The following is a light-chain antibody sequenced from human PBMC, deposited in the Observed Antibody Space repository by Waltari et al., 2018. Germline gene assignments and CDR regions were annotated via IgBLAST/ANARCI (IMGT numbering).Light chain of an antibody. Sequence: SVLTQPPSVSAAPGQRVPISCSGSHPNIRIHYVSWYQQFPGTAPKLLIYENKRRPPGIPYLFSGSKPDTSATMDISGRQTGNEAQYYGGTWDSSLSDGRLFGGGTKLTVL. V-gene: IGLV1-51*02. CDR2: ENK. J-gene: IGLJ3*02. CDR3: GTWDSSLSDGRL. CDR1: HPNIRIHY.